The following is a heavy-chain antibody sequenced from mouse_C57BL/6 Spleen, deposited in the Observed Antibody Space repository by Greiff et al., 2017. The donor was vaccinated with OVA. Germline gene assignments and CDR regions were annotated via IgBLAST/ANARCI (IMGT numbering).Heavy chain of an antibody. CDR2: IYPRDGST. J-gene: IGHJ4*01. Sequence: LVESDAELVKPGASVKISCKVSGYTFTDHTIHWMKQRPEQGLEWIGYIYPRDGSTKYNEKFKGKATLTADKSSSTAYIQLNSLTSEDSAVYFCARETSGYGDYYAMDYWGQGTSVTVSS. CDR3: ARETSGYGDYYAMDY. CDR1: GYTFTDHT. D-gene: IGHD2-2*01. V-gene: IGHV1-78*01.